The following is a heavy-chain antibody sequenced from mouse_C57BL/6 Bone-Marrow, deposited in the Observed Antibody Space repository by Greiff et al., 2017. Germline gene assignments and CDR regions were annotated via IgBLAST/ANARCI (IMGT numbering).Heavy chain of an antibody. V-gene: IGHV1-81*01. CDR3: ARFPYYYGSNYFDY. CDR2: IYPSSGNT. D-gene: IGHD1-1*01. Sequence: VHLVESGAELARPGASVKLSCKASGYTFTSYGISWVKQRTGQGLEWIGEIYPSSGNTYYNEKFKGKATLTADKSSSTAYMELRSLTSEDSAVYFCARFPYYYGSNYFDYWGQGTTLTVSS. J-gene: IGHJ2*01. CDR1: GYTFTSYG.